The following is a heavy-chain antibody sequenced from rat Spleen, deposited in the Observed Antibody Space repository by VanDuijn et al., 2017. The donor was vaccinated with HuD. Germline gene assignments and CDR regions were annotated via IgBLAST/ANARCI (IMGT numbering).Heavy chain of an antibody. Sequence: QVQLKESGPGLVQPSRTLSLTCTVSGFSLTSYGVSWVRQPPGKGLEWIAAIWSGGSTYYNSALKSRLSINRDTSKSQVLLKMSNLQTEDTAMYFCARSDIIAVMGHFWGQGVMVTVSS. CDR1: GFSLTSYG. CDR2: IWSGGST. D-gene: IGHD1-12*01. V-gene: IGHV2S8*01. CDR3: ARSDIIAVMGHF. J-gene: IGHJ2*01.